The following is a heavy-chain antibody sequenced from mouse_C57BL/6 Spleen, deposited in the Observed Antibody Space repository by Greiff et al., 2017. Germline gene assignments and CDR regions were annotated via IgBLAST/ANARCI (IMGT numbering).Heavy chain of an antibody. CDR3: ARRAQATGDYFDY. CDR2: ISNLAYSI. Sequence: EVKLVESGGGLVQPGGSLKLSCAASGFTFSDYGMAWVRQAPRKGPAWVAFISNLAYSIYYADTVTGRFTISRENAKNTLYLEMSSLRSEDTAMYYCARRAQATGDYFDYWGQGTTLTVSS. CDR1: GFTFSDYG. D-gene: IGHD3-2*02. V-gene: IGHV5-15*04. J-gene: IGHJ2*01.